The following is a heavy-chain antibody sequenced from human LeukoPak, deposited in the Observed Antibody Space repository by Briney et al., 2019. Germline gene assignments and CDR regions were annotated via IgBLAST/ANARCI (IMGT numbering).Heavy chain of an antibody. J-gene: IGHJ4*02. V-gene: IGHV3-9*01. CDR3: AADSMLVSGSGSYFDY. CDR2: ISWNSGSI. D-gene: IGHD3-10*01. CDR1: GFTFDDYA. Sequence: GRSLRLSCAASGFTFDDYAMHWVRQGPGKGLEWVSGISWNSGSIVYADSVKGRFTISRDNAKNSLYLQMDTLRPEDTALYYCAADSMLVSGSGSYFDYWGQGTLVTVSS.